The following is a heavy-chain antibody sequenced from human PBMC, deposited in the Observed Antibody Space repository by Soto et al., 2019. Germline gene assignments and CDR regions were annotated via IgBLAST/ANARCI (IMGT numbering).Heavy chain of an antibody. CDR1: GGSISSGGYS. V-gene: IGHV4-30-2*01. CDR3: ARFEGGWFDP. Sequence: PSETLFLTCAVSGGSISSGGYSWSWIRQPPGKGLEWIGYIYHSGSTYYNPSLKSRVTISVDRSKNQFSLKLSSVTAADTAVYYCARFEGGWFDPWGQGTLVTVSS. CDR2: IYHSGST. D-gene: IGHD3-16*01. J-gene: IGHJ5*02.